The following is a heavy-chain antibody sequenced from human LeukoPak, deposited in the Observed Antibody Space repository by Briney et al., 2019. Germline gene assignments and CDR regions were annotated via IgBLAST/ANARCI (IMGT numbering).Heavy chain of an antibody. D-gene: IGHD3-22*01. CDR2: ISGYNGNT. J-gene: IGHJ5*02. Sequence: ASVKVSCKASGYTFTNYGISWVRQAPGQGLEWMGWISGYNGNTHYAHNLQGRVTMTTDTSTSTAYMELRSLRSDDTAVYYCARDEARYSSGYYPNWFDPWGQGTLVTVSS. CDR3: ARDEARYSSGYYPNWFDP. V-gene: IGHV1-18*01. CDR1: GYTFTNYG.